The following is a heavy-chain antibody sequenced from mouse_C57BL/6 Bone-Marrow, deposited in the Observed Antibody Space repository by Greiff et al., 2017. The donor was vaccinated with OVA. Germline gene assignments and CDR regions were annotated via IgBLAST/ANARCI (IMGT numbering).Heavy chain of an antibody. CDR1: GFNIKDDY. Sequence: VQLQQSGAELVRPGASVKLSCTASGFNIKDDYMHWVKQRPEQGLEWIGWIDPENGDTEYASKCQGKATITADTSSNTAYLQLSSLTSEDTAVYYCTLLITTAFCDYWGQGTTLTVSS. J-gene: IGHJ2*01. D-gene: IGHD1-1*01. CDR2: IDPENGDT. CDR3: TLLITTAFCDY. V-gene: IGHV14-4*01.